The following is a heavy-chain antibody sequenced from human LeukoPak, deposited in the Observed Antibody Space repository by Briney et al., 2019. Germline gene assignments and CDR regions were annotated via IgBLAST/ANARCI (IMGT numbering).Heavy chain of an antibody. CDR2: IYTSGST. CDR3: ARDMQQLAYYYYYYMDV. CDR1: GGSISSYY. Sequence: SETLSLTCTVSGGSISSYYWSWIRQPAGKGLEWIGRIYTSGSTNYNPSLKSRVTMSVDTSKNQFSLKLSSVTAADTAVYYCARDMQQLAYYYYYYMDVWGKGTTVTVSS. D-gene: IGHD6-13*01. V-gene: IGHV4-4*07. J-gene: IGHJ6*03.